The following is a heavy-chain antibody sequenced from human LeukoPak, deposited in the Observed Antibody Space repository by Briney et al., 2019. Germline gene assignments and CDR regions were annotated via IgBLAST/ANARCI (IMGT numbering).Heavy chain of an antibody. Sequence: GGSLRLSCAASGFTFSSFWMHWVRQAPGKGLVWVSRINTDGSSTDYADSVKGRFTISRDNAKNTLYLQMNSLRAEDTAVYYCAKIPESRSYFDYWGQGTLVTVSS. CDR1: GFTFSSFW. V-gene: IGHV3-74*01. CDR3: AKIPESRSYFDY. CDR2: INTDGSST. J-gene: IGHJ4*02.